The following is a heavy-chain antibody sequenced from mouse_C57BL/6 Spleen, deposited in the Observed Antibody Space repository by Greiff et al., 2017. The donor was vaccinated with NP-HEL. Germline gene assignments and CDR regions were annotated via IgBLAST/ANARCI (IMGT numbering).Heavy chain of an antibody. J-gene: IGHJ2*01. V-gene: IGHV1-69*01. CDR3: ARGGWLDY. Sequence: QVQLQQSGAELVMPGASVKLSCKASGYTFTSYWMHWVKQRPGQGLEWIGEIDPSDSYTNYNQKFKGKSTLTVDKSSSTAYMQLSSLTSEDSAVYYCARGGWLDYWGQGTTLTVSS. CDR2: IDPSDSYT. CDR1: GYTFTSYW. D-gene: IGHD2-3*01.